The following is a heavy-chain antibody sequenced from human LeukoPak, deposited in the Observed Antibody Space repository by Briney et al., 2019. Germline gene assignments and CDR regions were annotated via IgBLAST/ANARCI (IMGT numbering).Heavy chain of an antibody. Sequence: ASVKVSCKASGYTFTGYYMHWVRQAPGQGLEWMGWINPNSGGTNYAQKFQGWVTMTRGTSISTAYMELSRLRSDDTAVYYCARDDPASSYGMDVWGKGTTVTVSS. CDR1: GYTFTGYY. V-gene: IGHV1-2*04. J-gene: IGHJ6*04. CDR3: ARDDPASSYGMDV. CDR2: INPNSGGT. D-gene: IGHD2-2*01.